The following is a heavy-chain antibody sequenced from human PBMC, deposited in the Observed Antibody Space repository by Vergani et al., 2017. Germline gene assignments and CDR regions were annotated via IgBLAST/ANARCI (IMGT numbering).Heavy chain of an antibody. CDR2: IRYDGSNK. D-gene: IGHD6-25*01. CDR3: AKGRQRGYYIDY. CDR1: GFTFSSYG. J-gene: IGHJ4*02. Sequence: QVKLVESGGGVVKPGGSLILSCAASGFTFSSYGMHWVRQAPGKGLAWVAFIRYDGSNKYYADSVKGRFTISRDNSKNTLYLQMNSLRAEDTAVYYCAKGRQRGYYIDYWGQGTLVTVSS. V-gene: IGHV3-30*02.